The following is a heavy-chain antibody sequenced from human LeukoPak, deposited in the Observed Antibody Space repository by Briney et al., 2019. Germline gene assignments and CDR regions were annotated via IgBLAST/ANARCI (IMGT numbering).Heavy chain of an antibody. D-gene: IGHD1-1*01. CDR2: IFQRGYS. CDR1: GYSINSGYY. V-gene: IGHV4-38-2*01. CDR3: AGDKETTGNGRPNWFDP. Sequence: SETLSLTCAVSGYSINSGYYWGWMRQPPGKGLQWIGSIFQRGYSYYNPSLKSRVTISVDTSRNQFSLKLSSVTAADTAVYYCAGDKETTGNGRPNWFDPWDHGTLVTVSS. J-gene: IGHJ5*02.